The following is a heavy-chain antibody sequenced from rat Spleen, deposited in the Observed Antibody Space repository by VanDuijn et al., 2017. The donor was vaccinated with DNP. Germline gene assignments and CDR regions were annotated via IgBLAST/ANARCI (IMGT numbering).Heavy chain of an antibody. CDR1: GFTFNNYW. V-gene: IGHV5-31*01. CDR2: ITSSGGDT. J-gene: IGHJ3*01. D-gene: IGHD1-11*01. Sequence: EVQLVESGGDLVQPGRSLKLSCVASGFTFNNYWMTWIRQVPGKGLEWVASITSSGGDTYYRDSVKGRFTISRNNAKSTLYLQMDSLRSEETATYYCARLDGGYEDWFTYWGQGTLVTVSS. CDR3: ARLDGGYEDWFTY.